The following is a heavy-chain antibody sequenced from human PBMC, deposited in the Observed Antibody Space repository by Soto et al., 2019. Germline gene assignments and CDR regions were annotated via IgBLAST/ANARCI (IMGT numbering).Heavy chain of an antibody. Sequence: QVQLVQSGAEVKKPGSSVKVSCKASGGTFSSYAISWVRQAPGQGLEWMGGIIPIFGTANYAQKFQGRVTITADESTSTVYVELSSLRSEATAVYYCAGGIVTRAARENWYFDLWGRGTLVAVSS. V-gene: IGHV1-69*01. CDR2: IIPIFGTA. CDR3: AGGIVTRAARENWYFDL. J-gene: IGHJ2*01. CDR1: GGTFSSYA. D-gene: IGHD3-22*01.